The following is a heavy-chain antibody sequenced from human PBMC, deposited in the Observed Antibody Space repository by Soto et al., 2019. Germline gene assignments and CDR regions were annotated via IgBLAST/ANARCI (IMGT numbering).Heavy chain of an antibody. V-gene: IGHV4-34*01. Sequence: SRVTISVDTSKNQFSLKLSSVTAADTAVYYCARLFGVRSDAFDIWGQGTMVTVSS. D-gene: IGHD3-16*01. J-gene: IGHJ3*02. CDR3: ARLFGVRSDAFDI.